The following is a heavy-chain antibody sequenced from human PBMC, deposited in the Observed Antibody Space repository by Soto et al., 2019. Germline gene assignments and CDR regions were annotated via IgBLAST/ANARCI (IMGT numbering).Heavy chain of an antibody. Sequence: QAQLVESGGGVVQPGTSLRLSCAASGFIFRTYAMHWVRQTAGKGLVWVAAIWFDGNEKYYADSVKGRFTISRDNSKNILYLQVSSLRVEDTAVYYCAASRPPDHHGFDYWGQGALVTVSS. V-gene: IGHV3-33*01. CDR2: IWFDGNEK. CDR3: AASRPPDHHGFDY. J-gene: IGHJ4*02. CDR1: GFIFRTYA.